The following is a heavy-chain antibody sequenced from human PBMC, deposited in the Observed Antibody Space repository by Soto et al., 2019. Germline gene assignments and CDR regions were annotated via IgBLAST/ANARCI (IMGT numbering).Heavy chain of an antibody. Sequence: QVQLVQSGAEVKRPGASVKVFCKASGYTFTTHTMHWVRQAPGQGLEWMGWMNGGNGNTKYSQKFQGRVTFTRDTFASTGYLELSRLRSEDTAVYYCKRLETGYWGQGTLVTLS. D-gene: IGHD1-1*01. V-gene: IGHV1-3*01. CDR2: MNGGNGNT. CDR3: KRLETGY. J-gene: IGHJ4*02. CDR1: GYTFTTHT.